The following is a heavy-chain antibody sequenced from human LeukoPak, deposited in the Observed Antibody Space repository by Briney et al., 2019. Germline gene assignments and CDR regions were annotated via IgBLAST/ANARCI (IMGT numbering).Heavy chain of an antibody. CDR2: ISSSSSTI. D-gene: IGHD3-9*01. V-gene: IGHV3-48*01. CDR1: GFTFSSYS. CDR3: ARHPRVLRYFDWFRGPSYFDY. Sequence: GGSLRLSCAASGFTFSSYSMNWVRQAPGKGLEWVSYISSSSSTIYYADSVKGRFTISRDNAKNSLYLQMNSLRAEDTAVYYCARHPRVLRYFDWFRGPSYFDYWGQGTLVTVSS. J-gene: IGHJ4*02.